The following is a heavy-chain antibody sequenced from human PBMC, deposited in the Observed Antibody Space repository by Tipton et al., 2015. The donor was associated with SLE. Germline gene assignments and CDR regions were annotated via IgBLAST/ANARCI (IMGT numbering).Heavy chain of an antibody. CDR3: ARRLTGDAGYFDY. J-gene: IGHJ4*02. CDR1: GGSISSYY. D-gene: IGHD3-9*01. Sequence: TLSLTYTVSGGSISSYYWSWIRQPPGKGLEWIGYIYYSGSTYYNPSLKSRVTISVDTSKNQFSLKLSSVTAADTAVYYCARRLTGDAGYFDYWGQGTLVTVSS. CDR2: IYYSGST. V-gene: IGHV4-59*12.